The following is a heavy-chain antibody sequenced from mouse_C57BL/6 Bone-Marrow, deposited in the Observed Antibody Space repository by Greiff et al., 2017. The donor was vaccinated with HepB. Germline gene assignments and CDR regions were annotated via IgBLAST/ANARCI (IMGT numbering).Heavy chain of an antibody. D-gene: IGHD1-1*01. CDR2: ISSGSSTI. J-gene: IGHJ3*01. Sequence: EVKLVESGGGLVKPGGSLKLSCAASGFTFSDYGMHWVRQAPEKGLEWVAYISSGSSTIYYADTVKGRFTISRDNAKNTLFLQMTSLRSEDTAMYYCARRDYGSSYGCAYWGQGTLVTVSA. CDR1: GFTFSDYG. CDR3: ARRDYGSSYGCAY. V-gene: IGHV5-17*01.